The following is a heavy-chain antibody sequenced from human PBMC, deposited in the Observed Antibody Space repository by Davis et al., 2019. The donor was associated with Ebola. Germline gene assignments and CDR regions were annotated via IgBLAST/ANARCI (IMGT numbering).Heavy chain of an antibody. D-gene: IGHD1-1*01. CDR2: TYYASKWNS. V-gene: IGHV6-1*01. Sequence: HSQTLSLTCAISGDSVSMNSAAWIWIRQSPSRGLECLGRTYYASKWNSEYAVSVKSRITVNPDTSKNQFSLHLNSVTPEDTAVYFCARGWLRTKFDYWGQGTQVTVSS. CDR3: ARGWLRTKFDY. J-gene: IGHJ4*02. CDR1: GDSVSMNSAA.